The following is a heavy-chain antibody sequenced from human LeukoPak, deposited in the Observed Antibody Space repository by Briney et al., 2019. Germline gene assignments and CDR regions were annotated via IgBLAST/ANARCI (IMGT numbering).Heavy chain of an antibody. Sequence: GGSLRLSCAASGFTFSIYSMNWVRQAPGKGLEWVSYISSSSSTIYYADSVKGRFTISRDNAKNSLYLQMNSLRDEDTAVYYCARDYDPWPVAGAYYYYGMDVWGQGTTVTVSS. J-gene: IGHJ6*02. CDR3: ARDYDPWPVAGAYYYYGMDV. CDR1: GFTFSIYS. V-gene: IGHV3-48*02. CDR2: ISSSSSTI. D-gene: IGHD6-19*01.